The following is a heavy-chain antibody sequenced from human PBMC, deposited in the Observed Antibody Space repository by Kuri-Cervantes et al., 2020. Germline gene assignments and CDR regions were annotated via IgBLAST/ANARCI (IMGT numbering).Heavy chain of an antibody. J-gene: IGHJ3*02. CDR2: ISYDGSIK. CDR3: ARTDGDYVPFVI. Sequence: GESLKISCAASGFTFSNYGIHWVRQAPGKGLEWVAVISYDGSIKHYADSVKGRFTISRDNAKNSLYLQMNSLRAEDTAVYYCARTDGDYVPFVIWGQGTMVTVSS. D-gene: IGHD4-17*01. CDR1: GFTFSNYG. V-gene: IGHV3-30*03.